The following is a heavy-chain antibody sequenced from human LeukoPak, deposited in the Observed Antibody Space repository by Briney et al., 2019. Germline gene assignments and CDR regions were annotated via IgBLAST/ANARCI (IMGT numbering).Heavy chain of an antibody. CDR2: ILYDGSNK. CDR3: AKDIEEWLVKGGGCFDY. D-gene: IGHD6-19*01. V-gene: IGHV3-30*18. Sequence: HPGRSLRLSCAASGFIFSNSAMHWVRQAPGKGLEWVAVILYDGSNKYYADSVKGRFTISRDNSKNTLYLQMNSLRAEDTAVYYCAKDIEEWLVKGGGCFDYWGQGTLVTVSA. J-gene: IGHJ4*02. CDR1: GFIFSNSA.